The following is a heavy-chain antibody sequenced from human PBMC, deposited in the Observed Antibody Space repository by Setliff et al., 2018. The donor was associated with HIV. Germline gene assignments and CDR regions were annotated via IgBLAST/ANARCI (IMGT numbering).Heavy chain of an antibody. CDR2: IYYSGST. CDR3: ARGAGDRGDAFDV. D-gene: IGHD7-27*01. CDR1: GDSISSCSYY. J-gene: IGHJ3*01. V-gene: IGHV4-39*07. Sequence: LSLTCTVSGDSISSCSYYWGWIRQPPGKGLEWIGSIYYSGSTFYNPSLKSRVTISIDTSKNQFSLKLSFVTAADTAVYYCARGAGDRGDAFDVWGQGTMVTVSS.